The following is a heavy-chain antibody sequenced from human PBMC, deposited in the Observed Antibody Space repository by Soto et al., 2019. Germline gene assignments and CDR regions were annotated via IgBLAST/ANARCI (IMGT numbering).Heavy chain of an antibody. CDR3: ARDMVRGVTYNDDKYNDAFDI. V-gene: IGHV4-59*01. Sequence: PSETLSLTCTVSGGSISSYYWSWIRQPPGKGLEWIGYIYYSGSTNYNPSLKSRVTMTRDTPISTAYMELSRLRSDDTAVYYCARDMVRGVTYNDDKYNDAFDIWGQGTMVTVSS. CDR2: IYYSGST. J-gene: IGHJ3*02. D-gene: IGHD3-10*01. CDR1: GGSISSYY.